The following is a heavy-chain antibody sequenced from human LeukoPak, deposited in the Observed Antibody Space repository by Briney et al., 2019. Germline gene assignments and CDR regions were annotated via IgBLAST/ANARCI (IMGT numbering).Heavy chain of an antibody. V-gene: IGHV4-59*01. Sequence: SETLSLTCTVSGGSISSSYWTWIRQPPGKGLEWIGYIYYSGSTNYNPSLKSRVTISVDTSKNQFSLNLSSVTAADTAVYYCASAKAEDFYYYYMDVWGKGTTVTVSS. D-gene: IGHD1-14*01. CDR1: GGSISSSY. CDR3: ASAKAEDFYYYYMDV. J-gene: IGHJ6*03. CDR2: IYYSGST.